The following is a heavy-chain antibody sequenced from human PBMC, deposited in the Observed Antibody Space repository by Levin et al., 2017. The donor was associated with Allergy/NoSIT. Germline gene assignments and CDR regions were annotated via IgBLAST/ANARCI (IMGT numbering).Heavy chain of an antibody. D-gene: IGHD5-12*01. CDR3: ARVLRFYYYYYMDV. Sequence: QAGESLKISCAASGFTFSSYGMHWVRQAPGKGLEWVAVIWDDGYKKYYADSVKGRFTISRDNSKNTLYLQMNSLRAEDTAVYYCARVLRFYYYYYMDVWGKGTTVTVSS. CDR1: GFTFSSYG. CDR2: IWDDGYKK. J-gene: IGHJ6*03. V-gene: IGHV3-33*01.